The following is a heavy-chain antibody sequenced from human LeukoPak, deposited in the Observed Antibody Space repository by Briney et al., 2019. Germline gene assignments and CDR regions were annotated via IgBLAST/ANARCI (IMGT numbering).Heavy chain of an antibody. CDR2: ISWNSGSR. CDR3: AKGYNYALDY. Sequence: PGGSLRLSCVASGLSFDDYAMHWVRQTPGKGLEWVSGISWNSGSRGYADSVKGRFTISRDNAENSLYLQMNSLRAEDTAFYYCAKGYNYALDYWGQGTLVTVSS. J-gene: IGHJ4*02. V-gene: IGHV3-9*01. CDR1: GLSFDDYA. D-gene: IGHD5-18*01.